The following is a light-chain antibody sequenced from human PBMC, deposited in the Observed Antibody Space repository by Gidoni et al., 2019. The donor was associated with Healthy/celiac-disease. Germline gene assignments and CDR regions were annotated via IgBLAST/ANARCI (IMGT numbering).Light chain of an antibody. CDR2: DVS. V-gene: IGLV2-11*01. CDR1: SSDVGGYNF. J-gene: IGLJ3*02. Sequence: QSALTQPRPVSGSPGQSVPISCTRTSSDVGGYNFVSWYQQHTGKAPKLMIYDVSKRPSGVPDRFSGSKSGNTASLTVSGLQAEDEADYYCCSYAGSYTLVFGGGTKLTVL. CDR3: CSYAGSYTLV.